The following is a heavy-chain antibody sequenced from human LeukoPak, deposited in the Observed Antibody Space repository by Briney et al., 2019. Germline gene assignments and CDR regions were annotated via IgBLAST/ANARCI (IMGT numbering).Heavy chain of an antibody. Sequence: GGSLRLSCTASGFTFSDHYMNWVRQAPGKGLDCVSILYSGGDTYYADSVKGRFTISRDNSKNTLSLQMNSLRAEDTAVYYCATYSGDYGGDLYFFDYWGQGTLVTVSS. CDR3: ATYSGDYGGDLYFFDY. CDR2: LYSGGDT. J-gene: IGHJ4*02. V-gene: IGHV3-53*01. CDR1: GFTFSDHY. D-gene: IGHD4-23*01.